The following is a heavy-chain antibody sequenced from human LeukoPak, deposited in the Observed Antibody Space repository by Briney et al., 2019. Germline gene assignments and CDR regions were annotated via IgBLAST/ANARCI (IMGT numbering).Heavy chain of an antibody. CDR2: ISGSGDTT. CDR1: GFIFTKYA. V-gene: IGHV3-23*01. J-gene: IGHJ4*02. D-gene: IGHD3-10*01. Sequence: GGSLRLSCAASGFIFTKYALSWVRQAPGKGLESVSVISGSGDTTYYADSVKGRFTISRDNSKNTLYLQMNSLRVEDTAVYYCAKHLWRDLLWFGEGYYFGYWGQGTLVTVSS. CDR3: AKHLWRDLLWFGEGYYFGY.